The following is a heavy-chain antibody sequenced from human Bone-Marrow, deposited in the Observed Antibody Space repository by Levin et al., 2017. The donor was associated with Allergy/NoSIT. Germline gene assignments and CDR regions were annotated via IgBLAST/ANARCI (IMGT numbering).Heavy chain of an antibody. Sequence: GGSLRLSCAASGFAFSRYDMHWVRQPTGKGLEWVSGIGTAAETYYPASVKGRFTISRENAKNSFYLQMNSLSAGDTAVYYCARGLAGVTFYMDVWGKGTTVTVSS. D-gene: IGHD6-19*01. CDR2: IGTAAET. J-gene: IGHJ6*03. CDR1: GFAFSRYD. V-gene: IGHV3-13*04. CDR3: ARGLAGVTFYMDV.